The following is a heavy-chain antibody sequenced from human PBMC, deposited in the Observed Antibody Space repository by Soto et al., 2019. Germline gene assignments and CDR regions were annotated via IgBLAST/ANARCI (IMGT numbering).Heavy chain of an antibody. CDR3: AREPLLWFGEKGAFDI. CDR2: IYHSGST. V-gene: IGHV4-30-2*01. J-gene: IGHJ3*02. D-gene: IGHD3-10*01. CDR1: GASISSGGYP. Sequence: SETLSLTCAVSGASISSGGYPWSWIRQPPGKGLEWIGYIYHSGSTYYNPSLKSRVTISVDRSKNQFSLKLSSVTAADTAVYYCAREPLLWFGEKGAFDIWGQGTMVT.